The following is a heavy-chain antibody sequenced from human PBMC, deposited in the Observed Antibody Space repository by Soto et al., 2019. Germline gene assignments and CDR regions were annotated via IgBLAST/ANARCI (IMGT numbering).Heavy chain of an antibody. CDR3: AKGVVREPAYFDY. J-gene: IGHJ4*02. CDR1: GFTFSAFA. D-gene: IGHD3-10*01. V-gene: IGHV3-30*18. Sequence: QVQMVESGGAVAQPGRSLRLSCTVSGFTFSAFAMYWVRQAPGKGLEWVALISYDGRNEDYAESMRGRFIISRDNSKNTLYLDINSLTAEDSAVYFCAKGVVREPAYFDYWGQGTLVTVSS. CDR2: ISYDGRNE.